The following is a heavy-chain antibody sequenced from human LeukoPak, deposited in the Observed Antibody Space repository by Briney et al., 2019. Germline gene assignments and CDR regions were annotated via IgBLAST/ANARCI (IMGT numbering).Heavy chain of an antibody. CDR1: GYLFSSYT. CDR3: ARAYYDYVWGNLRLGY. J-gene: IGHJ4*02. D-gene: IGHD3-16*01. V-gene: IGHV7-4-1*02. CDR2: INIHTGKP. Sequence: ASVKVSCKASGYLFSSYTMNWVRQAPGQGLEWMGRINIHTGKPTYAQAFTGRFVFSFDTSVSTAYLQISSLQTEDTAMYYCARAYYDYVWGNLRLGYWGQGTLVTVSP.